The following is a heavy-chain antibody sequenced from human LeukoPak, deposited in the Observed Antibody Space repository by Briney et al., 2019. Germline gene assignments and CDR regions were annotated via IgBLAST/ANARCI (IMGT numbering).Heavy chain of an antibody. CDR3: ARGKYYYDSSGYYYGRNYGMDV. D-gene: IGHD3-22*01. V-gene: IGHV4-34*01. J-gene: IGHJ6*02. CDR1: GGSFSGYY. CDR2: INHSGST. Sequence: SETLSLTCGVYGGSFSGYYWSWIRQPPGKGLEWIGEINHSGSTNYNPSLKSRVTISVDTSKNQFSLKLSSVTAADTAVYYCARGKYYYDSSGYYYGRNYGMDVWGQGTTVTVSS.